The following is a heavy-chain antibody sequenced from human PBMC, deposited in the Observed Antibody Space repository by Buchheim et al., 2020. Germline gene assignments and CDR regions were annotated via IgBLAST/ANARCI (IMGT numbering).Heavy chain of an antibody. J-gene: IGHJ4*02. D-gene: IGHD2-21*01. V-gene: IGHV3-33*01. CDR2: IWHDGINK. Sequence: QVQLVESGGGMVQPGTSLRLSCATSGFSFDGYGMNWVRQARGKGLEWLAVIWHDGINKYYSDSVKGRFTISRDTSKHTLYLQVNGLRAEDTAVYYCAGDLGGCSGHCCSYYFDYWGQG. CDR1: GFSFDGYG. CDR3: AGDLGGCSGHCCSYYFDY.